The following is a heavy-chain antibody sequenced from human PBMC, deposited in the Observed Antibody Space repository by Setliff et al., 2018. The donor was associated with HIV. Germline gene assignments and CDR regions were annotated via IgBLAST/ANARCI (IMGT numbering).Heavy chain of an antibody. CDR3: ATVDGTRYLDY. D-gene: IGHD1-1*01. V-gene: IGHV4-38-2*01. CDR2: MFRTGTS. Sequence: PSETLSLTCVVSGYSIRSGYYWGWIRQSPGKGLEWIGTMFRTGTSYYNPSLTSRVTISQDTSKDQFSLELTSVTAADTAVYYCATVDGTRYLDYWGRGKLVTVSS. J-gene: IGHJ4*02. CDR1: GYSIRSGYY.